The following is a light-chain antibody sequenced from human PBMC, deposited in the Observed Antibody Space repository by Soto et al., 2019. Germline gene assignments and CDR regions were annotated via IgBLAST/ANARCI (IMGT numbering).Light chain of an antibody. CDR2: DAS. J-gene: IGKJ5*01. CDR3: QQRRSWPPTIT. Sequence: EIVLTQSPATLSLSPGERATLSSSARQSVSTYLASYPQRPGQAPRLLIDDASYRATDIPPRSSCSGSGTDFALTLSSLDPQDLAYYTCQQRRSWPPTITFGQGTRLEIK. CDR1: QSVSTY. V-gene: IGKV3-11*01.